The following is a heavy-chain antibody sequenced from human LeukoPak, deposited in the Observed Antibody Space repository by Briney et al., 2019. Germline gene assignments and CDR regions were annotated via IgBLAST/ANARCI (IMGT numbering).Heavy chain of an antibody. CDR1: GFTFDDYA. CDR2: ISWNSGSI. D-gene: IGHD2-2*01. CDR3: AKGLGYQLQTIFDY. V-gene: IGHV3-9*01. Sequence: GGSLRLSCAASGFTFDDYAMHWVRQAPGKGLEWVSGISWNSGSIGYADSVKGRFTISRDNAKNSLYLQMNSLRAEDTALYYCAKGLGYQLQTIFDYWGQGTLVTVSS. J-gene: IGHJ4*02.